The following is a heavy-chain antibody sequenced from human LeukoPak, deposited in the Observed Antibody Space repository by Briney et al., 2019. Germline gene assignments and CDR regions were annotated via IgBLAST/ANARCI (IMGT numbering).Heavy chain of an antibody. Sequence: PGGSLRLSCAASGFTFSSYGMHWVRQAPGKGLEWVAVISYDGSNKYYADSVKGRFIISRDSSKNTLYLQMNSLRAEDTAVYYCARSRTYGDYGRGLDYWGQGTLVTVSS. CDR1: GFTFSSYG. D-gene: IGHD4-17*01. V-gene: IGHV3-33*05. CDR2: ISYDGSNK. CDR3: ARSRTYGDYGRGLDY. J-gene: IGHJ4*02.